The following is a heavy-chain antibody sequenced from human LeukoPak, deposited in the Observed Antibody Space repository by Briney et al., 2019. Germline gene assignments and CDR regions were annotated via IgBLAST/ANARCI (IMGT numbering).Heavy chain of an antibody. CDR2: IGGGGGAT. CDR1: GFTFNSYA. V-gene: IGHV3-23*01. J-gene: IGHJ4*02. CDR3: AKAVSYDYTNWGSAQFDY. D-gene: IGHD4-11*01. Sequence: GGSLRLSCTASGFTFNSYAMTWVRRASGKGLEWVSGIGGGGGATYYADSVNGRFTISRDDSTSALYLQMNSLRAEDTALYYCAKAVSYDYTNWGSAQFDYWGQGTLATVSS.